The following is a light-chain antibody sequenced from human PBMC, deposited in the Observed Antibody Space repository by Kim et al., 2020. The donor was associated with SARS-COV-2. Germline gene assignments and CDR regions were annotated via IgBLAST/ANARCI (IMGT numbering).Light chain of an antibody. CDR3: QQRGNWPPALT. Sequence: PGDSATRSCRASHNIGINLAWYQQTPGQPPRLLIYDAAMRAAGIPDRFSGSGSGTDFTLTIGNLAPEDFAIYYCQQRGNWPPALTFGGGTKVDIK. CDR2: DAA. V-gene: IGKV3-11*01. J-gene: IGKJ4*01. CDR1: HNIGIN.